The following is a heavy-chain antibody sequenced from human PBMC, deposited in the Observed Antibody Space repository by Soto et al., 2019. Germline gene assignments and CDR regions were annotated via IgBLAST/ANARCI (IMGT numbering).Heavy chain of an antibody. CDR3: ARKDKSGYFNWFDP. D-gene: IGHD3-22*01. J-gene: IGHJ5*02. Sequence: GGSLKISCRTSGYRFSSYWIAPVRQMPGKGVEWMSIIFPSDSDTRYSPSFQGQVTISADRSTSTVFLQWASLKASDTAVYLCARKDKSGYFNWFDPWGQGTLVTVSS. V-gene: IGHV5-51*01. CDR1: GYRFSSYW. CDR2: IFPSDSDT.